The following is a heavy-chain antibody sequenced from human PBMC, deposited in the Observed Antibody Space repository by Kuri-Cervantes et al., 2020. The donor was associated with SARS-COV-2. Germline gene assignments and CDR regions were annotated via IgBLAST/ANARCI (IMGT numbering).Heavy chain of an antibody. CDR1: GFTFSSYA. CDR3: ASDHFHFDY. Sequence: GESLKISCAASGFTFSSYAMHWVRQAPGKGLEWVAVISYDASNKYYADSVKGRFTISRDNSKNTLYLQMNSLRAEDTAVYYCASDHFHFDYWGQGTLVTVSS. V-gene: IGHV3-30-3*01. CDR2: ISYDASNK. J-gene: IGHJ4*02. D-gene: IGHD2/OR15-2a*01.